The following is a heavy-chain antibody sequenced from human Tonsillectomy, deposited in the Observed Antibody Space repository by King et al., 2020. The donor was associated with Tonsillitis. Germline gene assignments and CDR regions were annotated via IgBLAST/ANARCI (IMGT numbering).Heavy chain of an antibody. J-gene: IGHJ4*02. V-gene: IGHV1-2*02. CDR1: AYTFTDYY. D-gene: IGHD3-22*01. CDR3: AIDTAAYYYDTTSYFFDY. CDR2: ISPKSGGT. Sequence: QLVQSGAEMKKPGASVKVSCKASAYTFTDYYIHWVRQAPGQGLEWMGWISPKSGGTNYAQKFQGRVTMTRDTYISTAYMELNRLTSDDTVVFYCAIDTAAYYYDTTSYFFDYWSQGTLVTVSS.